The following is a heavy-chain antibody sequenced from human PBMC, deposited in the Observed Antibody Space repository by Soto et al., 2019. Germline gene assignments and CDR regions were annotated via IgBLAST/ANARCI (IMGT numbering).Heavy chain of an antibody. CDR3: ARWPQLEPRFDY. Sequence: SETLSLTCTVSGGSISSYYWSWIRQPPGKGLEWIGYIYYSGSTNYNPSLKSRVTISLDTSKNLFSLRLNSVTAADTAVYYCARWPQLEPRFDYWGQGTLVTVSS. D-gene: IGHD1-1*01. J-gene: IGHJ4*02. CDR1: GGSISSYY. CDR2: IYYSGST. V-gene: IGHV4-59*08.